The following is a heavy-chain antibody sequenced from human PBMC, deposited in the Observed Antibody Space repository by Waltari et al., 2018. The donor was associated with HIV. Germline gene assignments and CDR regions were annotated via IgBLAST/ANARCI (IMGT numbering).Heavy chain of an antibody. D-gene: IGHD6-13*01. J-gene: IGHJ5*02. CDR2: INYGGRT. Sequence: QLQLQESGPGLVKPSETLSLTCTVSGGSISSSSYYWGWIRQPPGKGLEWIGGINYGGRTSSNPSLKSRVTISVDTSKNQFSLKLSSVTAADTAVYYCARVLAAAGSPAGWFDPWGQRTLVTVSS. V-gene: IGHV4-39*07. CDR3: ARVLAAAGSPAGWFDP. CDR1: GGSISSSSYY.